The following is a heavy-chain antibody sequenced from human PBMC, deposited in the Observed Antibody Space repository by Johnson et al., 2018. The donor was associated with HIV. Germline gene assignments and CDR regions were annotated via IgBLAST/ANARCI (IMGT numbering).Heavy chain of an antibody. J-gene: IGHJ3*02. D-gene: IGHD2-21*01. V-gene: IGHV3-30-3*01. CDR2: ISYDGSNN. CDR1: GFTFSNYA. Sequence: QVQLVESGGGVVQPGRSLRLSCAASGFTFSNYAIHWVRQAPGKGLEWVAVISYDGSNNYYADSVKGRFTISRDNSKNTLYLQMNSLKSEDTAVYYCARGYGVVIALLDAFDIWGQGTMVTVSS. CDR3: ARGYGVVIALLDAFDI.